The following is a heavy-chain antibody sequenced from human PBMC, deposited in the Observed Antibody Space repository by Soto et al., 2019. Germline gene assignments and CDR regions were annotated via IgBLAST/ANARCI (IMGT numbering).Heavy chain of an antibody. J-gene: IGHJ4*02. CDR1: GYNFSGFY. CDR2: INPNSVCT. V-gene: IGHV1-2*02. D-gene: IGHD6-13*01. CDR3: ASTAGTGTAGLDF. Sequence: QVLLLQSGAEVKKPGASVKVSCKASGYNFSGFYMHWARQAPQQGLEWMGWINPNSVCTKSAEKFRGRVTMTRDTSISTAYMELSRLTSDDTAVYYCASTAGTGTAGLDFWGQGTQVTFSS.